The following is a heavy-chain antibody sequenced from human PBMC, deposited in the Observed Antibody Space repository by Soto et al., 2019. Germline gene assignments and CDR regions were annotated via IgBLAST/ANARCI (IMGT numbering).Heavy chain of an antibody. CDR2: IYFSGST. Sequence: QLQLQESGPGLVKPSQTLSLTCAVSGGSISNGGYYWSWIRQHPWKGLEWIGSIYFSGSTYYNPSLKNRVTMSVATPKNEFSLKLSSVTAADTAVYYCARDSHSQQPNHRWGGGYMDVWGKGTTVTVSS. V-gene: IGHV4-31*11. CDR1: GGSISNGGYY. CDR3: ARDSHSQQPNHRWGGGYMDV. D-gene: IGHD6-13*01. J-gene: IGHJ6*03.